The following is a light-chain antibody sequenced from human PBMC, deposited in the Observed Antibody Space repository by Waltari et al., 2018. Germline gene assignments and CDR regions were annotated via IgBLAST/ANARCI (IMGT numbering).Light chain of an antibody. J-gene: IGKJ2*01. CDR1: RSVTNN. V-gene: IGKV3D-15*01. CDR2: GAS. Sequence: EIVMTQSPATLSVSPGERATLSCRASRSVTNNLVWYQQKPGQAPRLLIYGASTRATGIPARFSGSGSGTEFTLTISSLQSEDFAVYYCHQYDNWYTFGQGTKLEIK. CDR3: HQYDNWYT.